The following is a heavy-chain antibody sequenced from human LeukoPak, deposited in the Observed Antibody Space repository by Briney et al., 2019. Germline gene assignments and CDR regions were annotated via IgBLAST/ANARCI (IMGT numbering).Heavy chain of an antibody. D-gene: IGHD3-10*01. CDR1: GYSISSGYY. Sequence: PSETLSLTCAVSGYSISSGYYWGWIRQPPGKGLEWIGSIYHSGSTYYSPSLKSRVTISVDTSKNQFSLKLSSVTAADTAVYYCARGPITMVRGVLPALYWFDPWGQGTLSPSPQ. V-gene: IGHV4-38-2*01. J-gene: IGHJ5*02. CDR3: ARGPITMVRGVLPALYWFDP. CDR2: IYHSGST.